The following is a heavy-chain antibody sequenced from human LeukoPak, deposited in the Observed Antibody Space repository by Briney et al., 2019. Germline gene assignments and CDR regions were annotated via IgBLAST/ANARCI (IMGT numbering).Heavy chain of an antibody. V-gene: IGHV4-4*02. J-gene: IGHJ4*02. Sequence: SETLSLTCAVSGGSISSSNWWSWVRQPPGKGLEWIGEIYHSGSTNYNPSLKSRVTISVDKSKNQFSLKLSSVTAADTAVYYCARDRSSGWCFDYWGQGTLVTVPS. D-gene: IGHD6-19*01. CDR2: IYHSGST. CDR3: ARDRSSGWCFDY. CDR1: GGSISSSNW.